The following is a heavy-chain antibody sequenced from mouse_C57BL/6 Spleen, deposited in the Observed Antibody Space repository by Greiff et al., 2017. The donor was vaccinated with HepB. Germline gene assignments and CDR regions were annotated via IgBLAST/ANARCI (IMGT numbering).Heavy chain of an antibody. V-gene: IGHV1-14*01. CDR1: GYTFTSYV. J-gene: IGHJ3*01. Sequence: VQLKQSGPELVKPGASVKMSCKASGYTFTSYVMHWVKQKPGQGLEWIGYIYPYNDGTKYNEKFKGKATLTSDKSSSTAYMELSSLTSEDSAVYYCAREGLLTLFAYWGQGTLVTVSA. CDR3: AREGLLTLFAY. CDR2: IYPYNDGT. D-gene: IGHD1-1*01.